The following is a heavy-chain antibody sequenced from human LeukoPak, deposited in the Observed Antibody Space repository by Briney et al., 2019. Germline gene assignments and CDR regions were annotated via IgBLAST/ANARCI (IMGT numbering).Heavy chain of an antibody. CDR3: ARRRSGSSGPPSDH. CDR2: MNPNSGNT. CDR1: GYTFTSYD. Sequence: ASVKVSCKASGYTFTSYDINWVRQAAGQGLEWMGWMNPNSGNTGYAQKFQGRVNITRNTSISTAYMELSSLESEDTAVYYCARRRSGSSGPPSDHWGQGTLVTVSS. D-gene: IGHD6-6*01. J-gene: IGHJ4*02. V-gene: IGHV1-8*01.